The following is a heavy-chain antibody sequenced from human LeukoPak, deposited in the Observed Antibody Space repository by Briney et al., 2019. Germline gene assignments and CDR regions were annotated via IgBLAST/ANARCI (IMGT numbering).Heavy chain of an antibody. Sequence: SETLSLTCTVSGGSISSYYWSWIRQPPGKGLEWIGYIYYSGSTNYNPSLKSRVTISVDTSRNQFSLKLSSVTAADTAVYYCARHYDSSGYYPRWFDYWGQGTLVTVSS. V-gene: IGHV4-59*08. CDR3: ARHYDSSGYYPRWFDY. D-gene: IGHD3-22*01. J-gene: IGHJ4*02. CDR1: GGSISSYY. CDR2: IYYSGST.